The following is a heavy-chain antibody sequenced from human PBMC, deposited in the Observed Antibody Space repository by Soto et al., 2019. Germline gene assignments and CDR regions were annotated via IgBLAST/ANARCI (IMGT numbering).Heavy chain of an antibody. CDR2: INTDGSAT. D-gene: IGHD2-21*01. J-gene: IGHJ4*02. CDR1: GFTFSSNW. V-gene: IGHV3-74*01. CDR3: ARDGEGY. Sequence: EVQLVESGGGLVQPGGSLRLSCAASGFTFSSNWMHWVRQVPGKGLVWVSRINTDGSATNYVDSVKGRFTTSRDNAKNMLHLQMNSLRVEDTAVYYCARDGEGYWGQGTLVTVSS.